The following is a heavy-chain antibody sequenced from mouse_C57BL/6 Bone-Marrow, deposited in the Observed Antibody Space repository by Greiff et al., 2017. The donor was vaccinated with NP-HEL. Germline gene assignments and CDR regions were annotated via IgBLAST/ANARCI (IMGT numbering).Heavy chain of an antibody. CDR3: ARSGITTVDYFDY. CDR2: IYPGGGYT. V-gene: IGHV1-63*01. D-gene: IGHD1-1*01. CDR1: GYTFTNYW. J-gene: IGHJ2*01. Sequence: VQLQQSGAELVRPGTSVKMSCKASGYTFTNYWIGWAKQRPGHGLEWIGDIYPGGGYTNYNEKFKGKATLTADKSSSTAYMQFSSLTSADSAIYYCARSGITTVDYFDYWGQGTTLTVSS.